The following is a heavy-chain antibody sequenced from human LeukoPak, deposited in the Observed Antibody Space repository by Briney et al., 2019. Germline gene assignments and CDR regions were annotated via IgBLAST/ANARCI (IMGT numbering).Heavy chain of an antibody. CDR2: ISPDGSST. D-gene: IGHD2-2*01. CDR1: GFTLSSHW. CDR3: AKDAVVVPAAHMDV. Sequence: PGGSLRLSCAASGFTLSSHWIHWVCQAPGKGLVWVSRISPDGSSTTYADSVKGRLTISRDNSKNTLYLQMNSLRAEDTAVYYCAKDAVVVPAAHMDVWGKGTTVTVSS. V-gene: IGHV3-74*01. J-gene: IGHJ6*03.